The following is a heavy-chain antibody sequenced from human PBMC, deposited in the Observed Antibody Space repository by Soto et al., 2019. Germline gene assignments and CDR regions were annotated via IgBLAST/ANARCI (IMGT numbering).Heavy chain of an antibody. CDR1: GYTFTSYA. D-gene: IGHD2-15*01. V-gene: IGHV1-3*01. CDR2: INAGNGNT. J-gene: IGHJ1*01. Sequence: ASVKVSCKASGYTFTSYAMHWVRQAPGQRLEWMGWINAGNGNTKYSQKFQGRVTITRDTSASTAYMELSSLRSKDTAVYYCAGPSAYCSVGSCYFGYFQHWGQGTLVTVSS. CDR3: AGPSAYCSVGSCYFGYFQH.